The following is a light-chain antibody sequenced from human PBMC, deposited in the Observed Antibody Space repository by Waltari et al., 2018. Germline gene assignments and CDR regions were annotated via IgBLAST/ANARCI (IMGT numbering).Light chain of an antibody. Sequence: EIKMTQSLSSVSESVGDRVTITCRASQGVNTWLAWYQQKPGKAPKLLIYTTSTLQTGVPSRFSGSGSGTEFTLTISSLQPKDFATYYCQQANSSPLTFGQGTKVEV. CDR1: QGVNTW. CDR2: TTS. V-gene: IGKV1-12*01. CDR3: QQANSSPLT. J-gene: IGKJ1*01.